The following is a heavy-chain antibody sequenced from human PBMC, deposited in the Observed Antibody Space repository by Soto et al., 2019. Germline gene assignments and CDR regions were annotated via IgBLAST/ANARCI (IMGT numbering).Heavy chain of an antibody. J-gene: IGHJ6*03. Sequence: GGSLRLSCAASGFTFSSYSMNWVRQAPGKGLEWVSYISSSSSTIYYADSVKGRFTISRDNAENSLYLQMYSLRAEDTAVYYCARDGGVDTIFGVVRGDYYYYMDVWGKGTTVTVSS. CDR2: ISSSSSTI. D-gene: IGHD3-3*01. CDR1: GFTFSSYS. CDR3: ARDGGVDTIFGVVRGDYYYYMDV. V-gene: IGHV3-48*01.